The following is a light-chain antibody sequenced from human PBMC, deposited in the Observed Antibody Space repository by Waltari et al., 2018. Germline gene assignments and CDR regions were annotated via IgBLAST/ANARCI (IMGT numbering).Light chain of an antibody. V-gene: IGKV3-20*01. CDR1: HNVGNNY. J-gene: IGKJ4*01. Sequence: EIVLTQSPGALSLSPGERATLSCRASHNVGNNYLAWFQQKPGQAPRLLIYGASSRATGIPDRFSGSGSGTDFTLTISRLEPEDFAVYYCQQSAHSPLTFGGGTKEEIK. CDR3: QQSAHSPLT. CDR2: GAS.